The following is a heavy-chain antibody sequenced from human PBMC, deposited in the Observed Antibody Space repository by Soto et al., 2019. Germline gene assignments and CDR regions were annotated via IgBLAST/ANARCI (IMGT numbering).Heavy chain of an antibody. CDR1: GGAFSRYT. J-gene: IGHJ4*02. CDR3: ARDGTLYDSSAYYYLY. CDR2: ITPMFGTP. D-gene: IGHD3-22*01. Sequence: ASVKVSCKASGGAFSRYTITWVRQAPGQGLEWMGGITPMFGTPNYAQKFQGRVTITADESTSTAYMELSSLRSEDTAMYYCARDGTLYDSSAYYYLYWGQGTLVTVSS. V-gene: IGHV1-69*13.